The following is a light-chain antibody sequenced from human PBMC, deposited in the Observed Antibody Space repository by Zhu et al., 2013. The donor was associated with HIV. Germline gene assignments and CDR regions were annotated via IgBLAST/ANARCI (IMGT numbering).Light chain of an antibody. CDR2: GAS. Sequence: EIVLTQSPGTLSLSPGERATLSCRASQSVSSSYLAWYHQKPGQAPRLLIYGASTRATGIPARFGGAGSGTDFTLTISSLEPEDVAVYFCQHRSEGPPYTFGPGTKLEIK. V-gene: IGKV3D-20*02. J-gene: IGKJ2*01. CDR1: QSVSSSY. CDR3: QHRSEGPPYT.